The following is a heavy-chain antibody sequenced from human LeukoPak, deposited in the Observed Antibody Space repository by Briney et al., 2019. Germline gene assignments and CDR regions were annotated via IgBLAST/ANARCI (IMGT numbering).Heavy chain of an antibody. V-gene: IGHV5-51*01. CDR3: ARQRATMVRGVTLYYFDY. Sequence: GESLQISCKGSGYSFTSYWIGWVRQMPGKGLEWMGIIYPGDSDTRYSPSFQGQVTISADESISTAYLQWSSLKASDTAMYYCARQRATMVRGVTLYYFDYWGQGTLVTVSS. CDR2: IYPGDSDT. CDR1: GYSFTSYW. D-gene: IGHD3-10*01. J-gene: IGHJ4*02.